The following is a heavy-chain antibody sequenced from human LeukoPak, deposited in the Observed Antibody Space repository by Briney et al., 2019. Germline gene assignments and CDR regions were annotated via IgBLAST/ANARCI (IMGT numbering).Heavy chain of an antibody. D-gene: IGHD3-10*01. CDR1: VYTFTSYD. J-gene: IGHJ4*02. Sequence: ASVKVSCKAPVYTFTSYDINWVRQATGQGLEWMGWMNPNSANTGYAQKFQGRVTTTTNTSISTAYMELSSLRSEDTAVYYCARVDYGSGSPRWGQGTLVTVSS. CDR3: ARVDYGSGSPR. V-gene: IGHV1-8*01. CDR2: MNPNSANT.